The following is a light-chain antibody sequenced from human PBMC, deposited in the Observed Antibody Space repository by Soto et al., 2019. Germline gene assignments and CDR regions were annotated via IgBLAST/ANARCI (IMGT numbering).Light chain of an antibody. V-gene: IGKV3-15*01. CDR1: QSFSSN. CDR2: VAS. Sequence: EIVMTQSPATLSVSPGERATLSCRASQSFSSNLAWYQQKPGQTPKLLIYVASPMATGIPARFSGSGSGTEFTLTISSLQSEDFTFYYCQQYNVLTLSFGGRTKVEFK. J-gene: IGKJ4*01. CDR3: QQYNVLTLS.